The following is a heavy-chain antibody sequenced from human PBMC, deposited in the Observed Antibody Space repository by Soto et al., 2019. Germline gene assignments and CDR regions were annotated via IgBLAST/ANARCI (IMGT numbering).Heavy chain of an antibody. J-gene: IGHJ4*02. D-gene: IGHD2-2*01. CDR1: GGSFSGYY. V-gene: IGHV4-59*13. CDR3: ARDYDCFDH. Sequence: PSETLSLTCAVYGGSFSGYYWSWIRQPPGKGLEWVGYVYQTGRTSYNPSLKSRVTISADMSKNQFSLVLTSVTAADTAVYDCARDYDCFDHWGQGSLVTVSS. CDR2: VYQTGRT.